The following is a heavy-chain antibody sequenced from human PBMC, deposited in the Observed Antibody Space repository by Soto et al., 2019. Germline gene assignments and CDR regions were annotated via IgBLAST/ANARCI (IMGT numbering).Heavy chain of an antibody. Sequence: GGSLRLSCAASGLTFNNYAMTWVRQAPGKGLEWVSAISGSGGSTYYADSVRGRFTISRDNSKNTLYLQINSLRAEDTAIYYCAKDYYHGSGSYYGDYYGMDVWGQGTTVTVSS. D-gene: IGHD3-10*01. CDR3: AKDYYHGSGSYYGDYYGMDV. J-gene: IGHJ6*02. V-gene: IGHV3-23*01. CDR1: GLTFNNYA. CDR2: ISGSGGST.